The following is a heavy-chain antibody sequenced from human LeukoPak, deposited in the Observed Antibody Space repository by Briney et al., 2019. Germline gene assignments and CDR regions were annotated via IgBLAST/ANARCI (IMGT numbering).Heavy chain of an antibody. Sequence: GGSLRLSCAASGFTFSSYSMHWVRQAPGKGLEWVGVISYDGSDEYYTDSVKGRFTISRDNSKNTVYLQMNSLRADDTAVYYCARDFTPEWFDIHWGQGTLVTVS. CDR3: ARDFTPEWFDIH. CDR2: ISYDGSDE. CDR1: GFTFSSYS. D-gene: IGHD3-3*01. V-gene: IGHV3-30*04. J-gene: IGHJ4*02.